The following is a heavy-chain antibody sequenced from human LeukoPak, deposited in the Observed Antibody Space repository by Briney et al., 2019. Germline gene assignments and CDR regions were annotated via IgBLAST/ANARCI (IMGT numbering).Heavy chain of an antibody. D-gene: IGHD2-2*01. CDR1: GGSISGYY. CDR3: ARADQLLGLGGDAFDI. CDR2: INHSGST. J-gene: IGHJ3*02. V-gene: IGHV4-34*01. Sequence: SETLSLTCAVYGGSISGYYWSWIRQPPGKGLEWIGEINHSGSTNYNPSLKSRVTISVDTSKNQFSLKLSSVTAADTAVYYCARADQLLGLGGDAFDIWGQGTMVTVSS.